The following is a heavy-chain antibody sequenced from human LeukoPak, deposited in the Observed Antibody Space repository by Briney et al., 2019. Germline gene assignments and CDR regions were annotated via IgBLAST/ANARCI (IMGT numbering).Heavy chain of an antibody. CDR2: MNPNSGNT. J-gene: IGHJ5*02. V-gene: IGHV1-8*01. CDR3: AREGIVVVPAAAADFDP. CDR1: GYTFTSYD. Sequence: GASVKVSCKASGYTFTSYDINWVRQATGQGLEWMGWMNPNSGNTGYAQKFQGRVTMTRNTSISTAYMELSSLRSEDTAVYYCAREGIVVVPAAAADFDPWGQGTLVTVSS. D-gene: IGHD2-2*01.